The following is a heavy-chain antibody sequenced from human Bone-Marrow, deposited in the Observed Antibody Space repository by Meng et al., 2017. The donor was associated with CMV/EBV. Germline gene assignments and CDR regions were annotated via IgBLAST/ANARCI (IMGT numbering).Heavy chain of an antibody. V-gene: IGHV3-33*06. J-gene: IGHJ4*02. CDR1: GFTFSNYG. CDR2: IWYDGSNK. Sequence: GESLKISCGASGFTFSNYGMHWVRQAPGKGLEWVAVIWYDGSNKYYADSVKGRFTISRDNSKYKLYLQINSLRAEDTAEYYCAKCANVDSSADFIDYWGQGTLVTVSS. D-gene: IGHD2-8*01. CDR3: AKCANVDSSADFIDY.